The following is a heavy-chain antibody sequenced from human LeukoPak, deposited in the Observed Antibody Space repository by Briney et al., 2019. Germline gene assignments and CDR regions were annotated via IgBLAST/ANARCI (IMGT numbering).Heavy chain of an antibody. CDR3: ARDARSGCDGDNCYSCFDP. CDR2: INEDGSKI. V-gene: IGHV3-7*05. J-gene: IGHJ5*02. D-gene: IGHD2-15*01. CDR1: GFRLDNYW. Sequence: GGSLRLSCEASGFRLDNYWMTWVRQAPGKGLEWVADINEDGSKIYSLDSVKGRFTISRDNAKNALYLQMNSLRAEDTAVYYCARDARSGCDGDNCYSCFDPWGQGTLVIVSS.